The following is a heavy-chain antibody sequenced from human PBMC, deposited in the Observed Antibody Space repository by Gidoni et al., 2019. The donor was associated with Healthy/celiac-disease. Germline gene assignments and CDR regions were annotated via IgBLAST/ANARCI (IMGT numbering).Heavy chain of an antibody. CDR3: AKDLGLWFGELLIFDY. CDR2: ISGSGGST. V-gene: IGHV3-23*01. D-gene: IGHD3-10*01. J-gene: IGHJ4*02. Sequence: EVQLLESGGGLVQPGGSLRLACAASGFTVSSYAMSWVRQAPGKGLEWVSAISGSGGSTYYADSVKGRFTISRDNSKNTLYLQMNSLRAEDTAVYYCAKDLGLWFGELLIFDYWGQGTLVTVSS. CDR1: GFTVSSYA.